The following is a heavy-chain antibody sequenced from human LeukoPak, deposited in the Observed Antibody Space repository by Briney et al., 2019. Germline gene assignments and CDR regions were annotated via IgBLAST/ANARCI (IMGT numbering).Heavy chain of an antibody. CDR3: ARGISNYNSCDF. Sequence: GRSLRLSCVASGFTFRNYGMHWVRQAPGKGLEWVTFIWYDGSNKYYADSVKGRFTIPRDNSKNTVYLQVNSLSAEDTAVYYCARGISNYNSCDFWGQGTLVTVSS. V-gene: IGHV3-33*01. J-gene: IGHJ4*02. CDR2: IWYDGSNK. CDR1: GFTFRNYG. D-gene: IGHD4-11*01.